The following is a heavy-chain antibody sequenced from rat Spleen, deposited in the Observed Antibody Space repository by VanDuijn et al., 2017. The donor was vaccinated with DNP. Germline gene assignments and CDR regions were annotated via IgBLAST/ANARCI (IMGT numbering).Heavy chain of an antibody. Sequence: EVQLVGSDGGLVQPGRSLKVSCAASGFTFSNYYMAWVRQAPTKDLEWVAYITTGGGSTYYRDSVKGRFTISRDNAKSTLYLQMDSLRSEDTATYYCTTTDRNYYDGTPHYFDYWGQGVMVTVSS. CDR2: ITTGGGST. CDR1: GFTFSNYY. D-gene: IGHD1-12*02. CDR3: TTTDRNYYDGTPHYFDY. V-gene: IGHV5-27*01. J-gene: IGHJ2*01.